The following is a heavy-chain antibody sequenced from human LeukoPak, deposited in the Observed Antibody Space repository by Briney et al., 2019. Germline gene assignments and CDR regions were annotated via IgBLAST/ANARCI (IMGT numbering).Heavy chain of an antibody. CDR1: GGSFSGYF. CDR2: INHSGST. J-gene: IGHJ4*02. Sequence: SETLSLTCAVYGGSFSGYFWSWVRQPPGKGLEWIGEINHSGSTNYNPSLKSRVTISVDTSKNQFSLKVSSVTAADTAVYNCAREGCISTSCYYDYWGQGTLVTVSS. CDR3: AREGCISTSCYYDY. D-gene: IGHD2-2*01. V-gene: IGHV4-34*01.